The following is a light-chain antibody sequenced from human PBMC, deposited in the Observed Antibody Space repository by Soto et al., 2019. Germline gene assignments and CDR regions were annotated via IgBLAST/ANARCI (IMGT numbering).Light chain of an antibody. V-gene: IGKV1-5*01. CDR2: DAS. CDR3: HHQGT. J-gene: IGKJ1*01. CDR1: QSISSW. Sequence: DIQMTQSPSTLSASVGDRVTITCRASQSISSWLDWYQQKPGKAPKLLIYDASSLESGVPSRFSGSGSGTEFTLTISNLHPDDFATYYCHHQGTFGQGTKVEIK.